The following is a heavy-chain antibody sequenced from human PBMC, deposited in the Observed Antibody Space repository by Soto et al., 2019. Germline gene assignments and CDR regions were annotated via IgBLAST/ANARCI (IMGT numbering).Heavy chain of an antibody. CDR1: GGFFSGYY. J-gene: IGHJ6*02. CDR2: IYYSGST. CDR3: ARDGGSYHGMDV. Sequence: PSETLCLTCAVYGGFFSGYYWSWIRQPPGKGLEWIGSIYYSGSTYYNPSLKSRVTISVDTSKNQFSLKLSSVTAADTAVYYCARDGGSYHGMDVWGQGTTVTVSS. D-gene: IGHD1-26*01. V-gene: IGHV4-34*01.